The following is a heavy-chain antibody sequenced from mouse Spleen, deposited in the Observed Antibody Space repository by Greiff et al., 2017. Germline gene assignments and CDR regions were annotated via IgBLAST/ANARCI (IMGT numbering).Heavy chain of an antibody. V-gene: IGHV1-7*01. CDR1: GYTFTSYW. J-gene: IGHJ4*01. CDR3: ARDPYGSSYVRAMDY. Sequence: QVQLKQSGAELAKPGASVKLSCKASGYTFTSYWMHWVKQRPGQGLEWIGYINPSSGYTKYNQKFKDKATLTADKSSSTAYMQLSSLTYEDSAVYYCARDPYGSSYVRAMDYWGQGTSVTVSS. CDR2: INPSSGYT. D-gene: IGHD1-1*01.